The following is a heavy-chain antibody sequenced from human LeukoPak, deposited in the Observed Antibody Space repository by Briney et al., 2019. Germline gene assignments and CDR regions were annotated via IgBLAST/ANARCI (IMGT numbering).Heavy chain of an antibody. Sequence: LSETLSLTCTVSGGSISSSSYYWGWIRQPPGKGLEWIGSIYYSGSTYYNPSLKSRVTISVDTSKNQFSLKLSSVTAADTAVYYCARVARYFDYWGQGTLVTVSS. J-gene: IGHJ4*02. CDR1: GGSISSSSYY. V-gene: IGHV4-39*07. CDR2: IYYSGST. CDR3: ARVARYFDY.